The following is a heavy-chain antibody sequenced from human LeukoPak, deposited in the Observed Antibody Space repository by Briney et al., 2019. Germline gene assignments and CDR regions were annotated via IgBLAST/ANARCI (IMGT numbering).Heavy chain of an antibody. CDR1: GFTFRSYW. CDR3: ARGYTSGSRIDF. V-gene: IGHV3-74*01. J-gene: IGHJ4*02. D-gene: IGHD6-25*01. Sequence: GGSLRLSCAASGFTFRSYWMHWVRQAPGKGLVWVSRINSDGSSTSYADSVKGRITISRENAQNTVYLHMRSVRAEDTAVYYCARGYTSGSRIDFWGEGTLVTVSS. CDR2: INSDGSST.